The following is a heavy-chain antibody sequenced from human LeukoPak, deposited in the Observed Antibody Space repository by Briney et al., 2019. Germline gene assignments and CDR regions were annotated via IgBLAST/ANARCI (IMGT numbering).Heavy chain of an antibody. CDR1: GGSISSSSYY. CDR3: ARDMDSGYDGGFDY. V-gene: IGHV4-39*07. Sequence: SETLSLTCTVSGGSISSSSYYWGWIRQPPGKGLEWIGSIYYSGSTYYNPSLKSRVTISVDTSKNQFSLKLSSVTAADTAVYYCARDMDSGYDGGFDYWGQGTLVTVSS. CDR2: IYYSGST. J-gene: IGHJ4*02. D-gene: IGHD5-12*01.